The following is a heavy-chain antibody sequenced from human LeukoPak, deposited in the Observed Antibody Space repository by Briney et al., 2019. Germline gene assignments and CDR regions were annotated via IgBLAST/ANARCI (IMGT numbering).Heavy chain of an antibody. V-gene: IGHV5-51*01. Sequence: GESLKNSCKGSGYTFTSSWIGWVRQMPGKGLEGMGIIYPGDSDTRYGPSFQGQVTISADKSVSTAYLQWSSLKASDTAIYHCARQYIRGVIPSWFDPWGQGTLVTVSS. CDR2: IYPGDSDT. J-gene: IGHJ5*02. CDR1: GYTFTSSW. D-gene: IGHD3-10*02. CDR3: ARQYIRGVIPSWFDP.